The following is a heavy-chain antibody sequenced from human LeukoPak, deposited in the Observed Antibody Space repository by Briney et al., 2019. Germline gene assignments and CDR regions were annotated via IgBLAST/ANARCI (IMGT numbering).Heavy chain of an antibody. CDR2: ISGSGGTT. J-gene: IGHJ6*03. V-gene: IGHV3-23*01. CDR3: AKDPKGSPHYYYMDV. CDR1: GFTFSNYA. D-gene: IGHD1-26*01. Sequence: PGGSLRLSCAASGFTFSNYAMSWVRQAPGKRLEWVSAISGSGGTTYHADSVKGRFTISRDNSKNTLYLQMNTLRAEDTAVYYCAKDPKGSPHYYYMDVWGKGTTVTVSS.